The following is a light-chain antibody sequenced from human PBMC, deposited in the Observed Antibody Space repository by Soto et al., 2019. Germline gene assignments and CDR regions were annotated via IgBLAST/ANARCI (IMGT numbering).Light chain of an antibody. J-gene: IGKJ4*01. CDR3: QHYRTS. CDR2: GAS. V-gene: IGKV3-20*01. CDR1: QGVSSSY. Sequence: EIVLTQSPGTLSLSPGERATLSCRASQGVSSSYLAWYQQKPGRPPRLLIYGASSRATGIPDRVSGSGSGTDFTLTITRLEPEDFAVYYCQHYRTSFGGGTKVEIK.